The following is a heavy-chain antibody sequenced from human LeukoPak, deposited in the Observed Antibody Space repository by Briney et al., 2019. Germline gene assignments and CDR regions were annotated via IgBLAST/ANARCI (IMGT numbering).Heavy chain of an antibody. CDR2: ISHSGSII. J-gene: IGHJ4*02. V-gene: IGHV3-11*01. CDR1: GFSFSDYY. D-gene: IGHD2-2*01. Sequence: GGSLRLPCAVSGFSFSDYYMSWIRQAPGKGLEWVSYISHSGSIIFYADSVKGRFTISRDNAKNSLYMQMNSLRAEDTAMYYCARVYAAFDFWGQGTLVSVSS. CDR3: ARVYAAFDF.